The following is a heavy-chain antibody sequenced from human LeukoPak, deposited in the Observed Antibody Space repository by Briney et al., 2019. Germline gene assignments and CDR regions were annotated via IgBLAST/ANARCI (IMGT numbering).Heavy chain of an antibody. CDR2: ISSSSSYI. CDR3: ARDRLGDYANDY. J-gene: IGHJ4*02. CDR1: GFTVSSNY. D-gene: IGHD4-17*01. Sequence: PGGSLRLSCAASGFTVSSNYMTWVRQAPGKGLEWVSSISSSSSYIYYADSVKGRFTISRDNAKNSLYLQMNSLRAEDTAVYYCARDRLGDYANDYWGQGTLVTVSS. V-gene: IGHV3-21*01.